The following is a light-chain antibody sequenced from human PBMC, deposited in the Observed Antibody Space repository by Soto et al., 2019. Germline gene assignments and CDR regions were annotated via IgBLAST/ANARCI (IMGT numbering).Light chain of an antibody. CDR2: KVS. V-gene: IGKV1-5*03. CDR3: QHYNSYSEA. J-gene: IGKJ1*01. CDR1: QGISSW. Sequence: DIQMTQSPSSVSASVGDRVTITCRASQGISSWLAWYQQKPGKAPKLLIYKVSTLKSGVPSRFSGSGSGTEFTLTISSLQPDDFATYYCQHYNSYSEAFGQGTKVDIK.